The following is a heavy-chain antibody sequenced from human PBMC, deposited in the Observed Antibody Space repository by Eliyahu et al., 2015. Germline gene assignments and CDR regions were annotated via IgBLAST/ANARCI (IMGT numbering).Heavy chain of an antibody. CDR3: ATGYGDYNYYYYYMDV. CDR1: GYTFPSYD. V-gene: IGHV1-8*01. CDR2: MNPNSGNT. D-gene: IGHD4-17*01. J-gene: IGHJ6*03. Sequence: QVQLVQSGAEVKKPGASVKVSCKASGYTFPSYDINWVRQATGQGLEWMGWMNPNSGNTGYAQKFQGRVTMTRNTSISTAYMELSSLRSEDTAVYYCATGYGDYNYYYYYMDVWGKGTTVTVSS.